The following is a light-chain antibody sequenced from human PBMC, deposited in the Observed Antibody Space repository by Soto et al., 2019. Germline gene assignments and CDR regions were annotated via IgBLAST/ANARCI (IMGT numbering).Light chain of an antibody. CDR1: QNVRTF. CDR2: GAS. CDR3: QQNGGSPHLT. Sequence: EVVLTQSPATLSLSPGERATLSCRASQNVRTFLDWYQQKPGQAPRLLIYGASSRATGIPDRFSGSGSGTDFTLTISRLEPGDSAVYYCQQNGGSPHLTFGGGTKVEI. V-gene: IGKV3-20*01. J-gene: IGKJ4*01.